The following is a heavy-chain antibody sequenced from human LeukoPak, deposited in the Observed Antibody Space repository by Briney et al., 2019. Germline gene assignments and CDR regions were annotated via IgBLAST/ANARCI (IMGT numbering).Heavy chain of an antibody. V-gene: IGHV3-23*01. J-gene: IGHJ4*02. CDR1: GFTFSCYS. Sequence: SVTLLCSAWGFTFSCYSMIGVGQSPAKELQGVAASSGVGATTYYSDFPDSVKGRLTISSDNTKNTLYLQMNSLRAEDTAVYYCAKFYDVLAGYFDCWGQGALVTVSS. CDR2: SSGVGATT. CDR3: AKFYDVLAGYFDC. D-gene: IGHD3-9*01.